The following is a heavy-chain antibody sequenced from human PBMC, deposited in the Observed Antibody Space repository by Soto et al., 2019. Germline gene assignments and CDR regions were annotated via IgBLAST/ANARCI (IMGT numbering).Heavy chain of an antibody. J-gene: IGHJ2*01. V-gene: IGHV4-30-4*01. CDR3: ARMSYFYDKWYFDI. Sequence: LSLTCSVSGGSINNNDYYWSWIRQTPGKGLEWIGYVYYSGSSDYIPSLKSRLSMSIDKSKNQFHLKLNSVTAADTATYFCARMSYFYDKWYFDIWGRGTLVTVSS. CDR2: VYYSGSS. CDR1: GGSINNNDYY. D-gene: IGHD3-22*01.